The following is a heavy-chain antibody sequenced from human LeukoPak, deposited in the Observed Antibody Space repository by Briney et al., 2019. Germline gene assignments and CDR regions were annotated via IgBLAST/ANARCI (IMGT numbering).Heavy chain of an antibody. V-gene: IGHV4-4*07. D-gene: IGHD2-15*01. CDR1: GGSISSYY. J-gene: IGHJ5*02. CDR2: IYTSGST. CDR3: ARDGHCSGGSCYSLRFDP. Sequence: SETLSLTCTVSGGSISSYYWSWIRQPAGKGLEWIGRIYTSGSTNYNPSLKSRVTMSVDTSKNQFSLKLSSVTAADTAVYYCARDGHCSGGSCYSLRFDPWGQGTLVTVSS.